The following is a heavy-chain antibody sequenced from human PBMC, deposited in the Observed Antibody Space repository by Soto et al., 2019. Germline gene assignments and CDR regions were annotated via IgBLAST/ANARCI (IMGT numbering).Heavy chain of an antibody. V-gene: IGHV3-66*01. CDR1: GFTVSSNY. J-gene: IGHJ3*02. CDR3: ASSLNIPDDAFDI. CDR2: IYSGGST. D-gene: IGHD3-9*01. Sequence: GGSLRLSCAASGFTVSSNYMSWVRQAPGKGLEWVSVIYSGGSTYYADSVKGRFTISRDNSKNTLYLQMNSLRAEDTAVYYCASSLNIPDDAFDIWGQGTMVTVSS.